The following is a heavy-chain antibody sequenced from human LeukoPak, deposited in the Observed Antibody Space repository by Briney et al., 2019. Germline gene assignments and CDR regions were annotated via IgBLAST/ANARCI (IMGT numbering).Heavy chain of an antibody. J-gene: IGHJ5*02. CDR1: GFTFSDYG. CDR2: ISNSPINI. D-gene: IGHD1-1*01. V-gene: IGHV3-48*03. CDR3: ARGSADDDDKWIDP. Sequence: GGSLRLSRAASGFTFSDYGMNWVRQAPGKGLEWVSYISNSPINIYYADSVRGRFTISRDNAKNSVFLQMNSLRAEDTAVYYCARGSADDDDKWIDPWGQGTLVTVSS.